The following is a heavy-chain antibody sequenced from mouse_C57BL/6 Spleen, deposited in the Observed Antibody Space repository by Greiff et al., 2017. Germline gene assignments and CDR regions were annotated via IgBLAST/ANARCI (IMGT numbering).Heavy chain of an antibody. CDR3: NTAVGYYVEY. J-gene: IGHJ2*01. V-gene: IGHV6-3*01. CDR1: GFTFSNYW. Sequence: EVMLVESGGGLVQPGGSMKLSCVASGFTFSNYWMNWVRQSPEKGLEWVAQIRLKSDNYATHYAESVKGRFTISRDDSKSSVYLQMNNLRAEDTGIYYCNTAVGYYVEYWGQGTTLTVSS. D-gene: IGHD1-2*01. CDR2: IRLKSDNYAT.